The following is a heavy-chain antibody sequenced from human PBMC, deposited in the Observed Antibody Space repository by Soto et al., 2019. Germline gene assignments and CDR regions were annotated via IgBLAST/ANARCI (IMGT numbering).Heavy chain of an antibody. Sequence: QVQLVQSGAEVKKPGASVKVSCKASGYTFTSYGISWVRQAPGQGLEWMGWISAYNGNTNYAQKLQGRVTMTTDTSTSTAYMELRSLRSDDTAVYYCARNEEYDYLWGSYRSGNWFDPWGQGTLVTVSS. CDR3: ARNEEYDYLWGSYRSGNWFDP. D-gene: IGHD3-16*02. J-gene: IGHJ5*02. CDR1: GYTFTSYG. CDR2: ISAYNGNT. V-gene: IGHV1-18*01.